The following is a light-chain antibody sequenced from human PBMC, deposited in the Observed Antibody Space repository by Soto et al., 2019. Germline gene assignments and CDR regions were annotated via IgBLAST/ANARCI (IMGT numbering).Light chain of an antibody. CDR3: QQSYSTLPIT. J-gene: IGKJ5*01. CDR1: QSISNH. CDR2: AAS. Sequence: IQMTHSPSSLSASVGDRVTISCRASQSISNHLNWYQQKPGKAPKLLIYAASSLQSGVPSRFSGSGSGTDFTLTISSLQPEDFATYYCQQSYSTLPITFGQGTRLEIK. V-gene: IGKV1-39*01.